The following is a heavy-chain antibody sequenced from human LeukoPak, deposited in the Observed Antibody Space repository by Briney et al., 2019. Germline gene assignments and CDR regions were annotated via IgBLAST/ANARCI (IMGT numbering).Heavy chain of an antibody. J-gene: IGHJ4*02. CDR3: ARSNSSGWYGGFMDY. Sequence: GGSLRLSCAASGFTFSSYAMHWVRQAPGKGLEWAAVISYDGSNKYYADSVKGRFTISRDNSKNTLYLQMNSLRAEDTAVYYCARSNSSGWYGGFMDYWGQGTLVTVSS. CDR2: ISYDGSNK. V-gene: IGHV3-30-3*01. D-gene: IGHD6-19*01. CDR1: GFTFSSYA.